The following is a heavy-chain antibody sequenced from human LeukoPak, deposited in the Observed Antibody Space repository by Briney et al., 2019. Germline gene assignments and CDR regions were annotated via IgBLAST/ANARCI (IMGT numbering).Heavy chain of an antibody. J-gene: IGHJ6*03. CDR2: IIPIFGTA. CDR1: GGTFSSYA. V-gene: IGHV1-69*13. D-gene: IGHD3-10*01. Sequence: GASVKVSCKASGGTFSSYAISWVRQAPGQGLEWMGGIIPIFGTANYAQKFQGRVTITADESTSTAYMELSSLRSEDTAVYYCARGGITMVRGVGIGHYYYYMDVWGKGTTVTISS. CDR3: ARGGITMVRGVGIGHYYYYMDV.